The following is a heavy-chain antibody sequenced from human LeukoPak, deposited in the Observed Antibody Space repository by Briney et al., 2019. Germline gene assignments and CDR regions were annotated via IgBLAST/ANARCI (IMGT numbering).Heavy chain of an antibody. J-gene: IGHJ4*02. V-gene: IGHV3-30*02. CDR1: GFTFSSFG. D-gene: IGHD6-19*01. Sequence: GGSLRLSCAAYGFTFSSFGMFWVRQAPGKGLEWVAFMRYDGSDKYYTDSVKGRFTISRDNSKNTLYLQMNSLRGDDTAVYYCAKDGPMYSSGWYVDSWGQGTLVTVSS. CDR3: AKDGPMYSSGWYVDS. CDR2: MRYDGSDK.